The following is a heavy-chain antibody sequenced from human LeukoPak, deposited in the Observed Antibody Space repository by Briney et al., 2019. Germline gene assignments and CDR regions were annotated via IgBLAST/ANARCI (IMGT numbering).Heavy chain of an antibody. CDR2: IYYSGST. CDR1: GGSISSGGLY. CDR3: ARVPEPGWFDP. Sequence: SQTLSLTCTVSGGSISSGGLYWSWIRQLPGKGLDWIGFIYYSGSTYYDPSLKSRVTISIDTSKNQFSLNLYSVTVADTAVYYCARVPEPGWFDPWGQGTLVTVSS. D-gene: IGHD1-14*01. V-gene: IGHV4-31*03. J-gene: IGHJ5*02.